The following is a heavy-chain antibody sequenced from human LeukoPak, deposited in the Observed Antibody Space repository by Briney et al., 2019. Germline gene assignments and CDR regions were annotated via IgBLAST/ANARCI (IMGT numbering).Heavy chain of an antibody. Sequence: PGGSLRLSCAASGFTFSSYSMNWVRQAPGKGLEWVSSISSSSSYIYYADSVKGRFTISRDNAKNSLYLQMNSLRAEDTAVYYCARDYYDSSGYYYAAFDIWGQGTMVTVSS. CDR2: ISSSSSYI. J-gene: IGHJ3*02. CDR3: ARDYYDSSGYYYAAFDI. V-gene: IGHV3-21*01. D-gene: IGHD3-22*01. CDR1: GFTFSSYS.